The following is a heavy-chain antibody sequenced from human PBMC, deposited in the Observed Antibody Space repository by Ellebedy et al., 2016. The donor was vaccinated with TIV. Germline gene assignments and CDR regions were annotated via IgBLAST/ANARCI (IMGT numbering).Heavy chain of an antibody. CDR1: GGSISSSSYY. D-gene: IGHD4-17*01. CDR2: IYYSGST. J-gene: IGHJ6*02. V-gene: IGHV4-39*07. Sequence: SETLSLXXTVSGGSISSSSYYWGWIRQPPGKGLEWIGSIYYSGSTYYNPSLKSRVTISVDTSKNQFSLKLTSVTTADTAVYYCANTYGDYGYYYGMDVWGQGTTVTVSS. CDR3: ANTYGDYGYYYGMDV.